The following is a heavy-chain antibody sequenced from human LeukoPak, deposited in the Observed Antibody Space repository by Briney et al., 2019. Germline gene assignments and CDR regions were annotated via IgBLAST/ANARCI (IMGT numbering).Heavy chain of an antibody. Sequence: PGGSLRLSCAASGFTFSSYGMTWVRQAPGKGLEWVSAISGSGYSTYYADSVKGRFTISRDNSKNTLYLQMNSLRAEDTAVYYCAKEAGYSGYGYPDYWGQGTLVTVSS. CDR1: GFTFSSYG. CDR3: AKEAGYSGYGYPDY. D-gene: IGHD5-12*01. V-gene: IGHV3-23*01. CDR2: ISGSGYST. J-gene: IGHJ4*02.